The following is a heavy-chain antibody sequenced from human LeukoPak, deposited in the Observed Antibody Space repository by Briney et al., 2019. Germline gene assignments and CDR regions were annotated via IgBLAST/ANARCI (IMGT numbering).Heavy chain of an antibody. CDR1: GGSISGYY. J-gene: IGHJ4*02. CDR2: IYYSGST. Sequence: PSETLSLTCTVSGGSISGYYWSWIRQPPGKGLEWIGYIYYSGSTNYNPSLKSRVTISVDTSKNQFSLKLSSVTAADTAVYYCARDRDGGNVDYWGQGTLVTVSS. CDR3: ARDRDGGNVDY. V-gene: IGHV4-59*01. D-gene: IGHD4-23*01.